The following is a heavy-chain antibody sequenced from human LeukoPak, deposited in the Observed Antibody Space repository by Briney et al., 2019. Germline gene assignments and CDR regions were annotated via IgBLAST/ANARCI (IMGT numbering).Heavy chain of an antibody. V-gene: IGHV3-7*01. Sequence: GGSLSLSCAASGLTFSNYWMTWVRQAPGKGLEWVANIKDDGSEEYYLDSVKGRFTISRDNVKNSLYLHMNSLRAEDTAVYYCARAYDDMLWRGPLVIWGHGTMVTVSS. CDR3: ARAYDDMLWRGPLVI. CDR1: GLTFSNYW. J-gene: IGHJ3*02. CDR2: IKDDGSEE. D-gene: IGHD2-8*02.